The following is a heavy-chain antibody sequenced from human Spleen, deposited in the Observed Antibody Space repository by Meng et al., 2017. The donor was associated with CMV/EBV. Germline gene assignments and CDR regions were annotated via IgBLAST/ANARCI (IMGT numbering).Heavy chain of an antibody. Sequence: GGSLRLSCAASGFTFSSYGMHWVRQASGRGLEWIGRIRNRANRHATAYVASVKGRFTISRDDSRNTMYLHMNSLKTDDTAVYYCSRGDSNGPLYWGPGTLVTVSS. CDR1: GFTFSSYG. D-gene: IGHD3-22*01. CDR2: IRNRANRHAT. J-gene: IGHJ4*02. CDR3: SRGDSNGPLY. V-gene: IGHV3-73*01.